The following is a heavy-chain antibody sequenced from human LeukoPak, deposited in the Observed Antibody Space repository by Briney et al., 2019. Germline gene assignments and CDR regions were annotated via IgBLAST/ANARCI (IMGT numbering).Heavy chain of an antibody. V-gene: IGHV4-34*01. Sequence: PSDTLSLTCAVYGGSFSGYYWSWIRQPPGKRLECIGEINDRGNTYYNPSLKSRLTMSLDTSKNQFSLKLSSVTAADTAVYYCARLETMIVRDWGQGTLVNDSS. J-gene: IGHJ4*02. D-gene: IGHD3-22*01. CDR3: ARLETMIVRD. CDR1: GGSFSGYY. CDR2: INDRGNT.